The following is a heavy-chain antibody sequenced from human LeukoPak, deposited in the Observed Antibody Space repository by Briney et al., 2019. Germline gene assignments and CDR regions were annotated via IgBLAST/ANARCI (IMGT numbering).Heavy chain of an antibody. CDR2: ISSSSSTI. CDR3: ARDPGYCSGGSCYPTFDY. CDR1: GFTFSSYS. Sequence: GGSLRLSCAASGFTFSSYSMNWVRQAPGKGLEWVSYISSSSSTIYYADSVKGRFTISRDNAKNSLYLQMNSLRDEDTAVYYCARDPGYCSGGSCYPTFDYWGQGTLVTVSS. J-gene: IGHJ4*02. D-gene: IGHD2-15*01. V-gene: IGHV3-48*02.